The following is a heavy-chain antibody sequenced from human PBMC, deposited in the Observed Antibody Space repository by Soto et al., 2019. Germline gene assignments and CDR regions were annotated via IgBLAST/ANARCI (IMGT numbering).Heavy chain of an antibody. V-gene: IGHV1-3*05. J-gene: IGHJ4*02. CDR3: ARSRGYYVIDDY. CDR1: GYTFTSYA. D-gene: IGHD3-22*01. CDR2: INAGNGNT. Sequence: QVQLVQSGAEEKKPGASVKVSCKASGYTFTSYAMHWVRQAPGQRLEWMGWINAGNGNTKYSQKFQGRVTITRDTSASTAYMELSSLRSEDTAVYYCARSRGYYVIDDYWGQGTLVTVSS.